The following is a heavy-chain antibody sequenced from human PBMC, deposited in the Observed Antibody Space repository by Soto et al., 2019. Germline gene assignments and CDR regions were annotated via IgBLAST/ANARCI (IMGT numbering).Heavy chain of an antibody. Sequence: EVQLLESGGALVQPGGSLRLSCAASGFTFSSYAMSWVRQAPGKGLEWVSTISGSGGSTYYADSVKGRFTISRDNSKNTLYLQMTSLRAGDTAVYYCAQYNDYVWGSYRNPLDYWGQGTLVTVSS. CDR1: GFTFSSYA. J-gene: IGHJ4*02. D-gene: IGHD3-16*02. CDR2: ISGSGGST. CDR3: AQYNDYVWGSYRNPLDY. V-gene: IGHV3-23*01.